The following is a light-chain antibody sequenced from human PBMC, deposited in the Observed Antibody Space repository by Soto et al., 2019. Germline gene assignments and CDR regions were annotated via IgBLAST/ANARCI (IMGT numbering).Light chain of an antibody. Sequence: DIQMTQSPSSLSASVGDRVTITCRASQGISTFLAWYQQKPGKVPKLLIYGSSNLQTGVPSRFSGSGSGTDFTFSISNLQPEDLATYYCQQYDSFPISFGQGTRLEI. CDR1: QGISTF. J-gene: IGKJ5*01. V-gene: IGKV1-27*01. CDR2: GSS. CDR3: QQYDSFPIS.